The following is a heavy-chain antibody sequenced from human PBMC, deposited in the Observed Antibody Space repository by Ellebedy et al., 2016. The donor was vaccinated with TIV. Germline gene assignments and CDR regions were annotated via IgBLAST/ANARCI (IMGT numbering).Heavy chain of an antibody. Sequence: SETLSLXXTVSGGSISSSSYYWGWIRQPPGKGLEWIGSIYYSGSTYYNPSLKSRVTISVDTSKNQFSLKLSSVTAADTAVYYCARDVRLDWYFDLWGRGTLVTVSS. J-gene: IGHJ2*01. D-gene: IGHD3-16*01. V-gene: IGHV4-39*07. CDR2: IYYSGST. CDR3: ARDVRLDWYFDL. CDR1: GGSISSSSYY.